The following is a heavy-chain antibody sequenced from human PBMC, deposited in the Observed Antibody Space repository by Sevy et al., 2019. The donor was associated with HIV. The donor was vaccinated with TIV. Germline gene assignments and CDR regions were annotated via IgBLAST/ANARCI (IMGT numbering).Heavy chain of an antibody. CDR1: GFIVNDKY. CDR3: VSLFLSYRSGWSYFDY. Sequence: GGSLRLSCAISGFIVNDKYIIWVRQAPGKGLEWVSVIFSSGSTYYADSAKGRFIISRDNSKNTVYLQMNSVRAEDTAVYYCVSLFLSYRSGWSYFDYWGQGTLVTVSS. V-gene: IGHV3-66*02. D-gene: IGHD6-19*01. J-gene: IGHJ4*02. CDR2: IFSSGST.